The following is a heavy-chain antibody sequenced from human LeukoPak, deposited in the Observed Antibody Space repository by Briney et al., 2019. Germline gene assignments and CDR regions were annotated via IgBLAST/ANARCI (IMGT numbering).Heavy chain of an antibody. V-gene: IGHV1-69*05. CDR1: GGTFSSYA. CDR2: IIPIFGTA. Sequence: SXXVSCKASGGTFSSYAISWVRQAPGQGLEWIGGIIPIFGTANYAQKFQGRVTITTDESTSTAYMELSSLRSEDTAVYYCALGYCSSTSCYDRWFDPWGQGTLVTVSS. CDR3: ALGYCSSTSCYDRWFDP. D-gene: IGHD2-2*01. J-gene: IGHJ5*02.